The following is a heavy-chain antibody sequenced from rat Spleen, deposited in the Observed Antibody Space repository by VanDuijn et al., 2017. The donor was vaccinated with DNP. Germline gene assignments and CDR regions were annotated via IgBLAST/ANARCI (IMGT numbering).Heavy chain of an antibody. J-gene: IGHJ2*01. Sequence: EVQLVESGGGLVQPGRSMKLSCAASGFTFSNYDMAWVRQAPTKGLEWVASISYDGSSTYYRDSVKGRFTISRDNAKSTLYLQMDSLRSEDTATYYCTTVAYYGYNYFDYWGQGVMVTVSS. CDR3: TTVAYYGYNYFDY. D-gene: IGHD1-9*01. CDR1: GFTFSNYD. V-gene: IGHV5-20*01. CDR2: ISYDGSST.